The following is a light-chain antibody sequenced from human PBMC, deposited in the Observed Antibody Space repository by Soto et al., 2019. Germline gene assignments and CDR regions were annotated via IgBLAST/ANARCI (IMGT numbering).Light chain of an antibody. CDR3: LQYTHWPPIT. CDR2: GAS. CDR1: QSVSNN. Sequence: EIVLTQSPGTLSLSPGERATLSCRASQSVSNNYLAWYQQKPGQPPRLLIYGASTRATGIPVRFSGSGSGTEFTLTISSLQSEDFAVYYCLQYTHWPPITFGQGTRLEI. V-gene: IGKV3-15*01. J-gene: IGKJ5*01.